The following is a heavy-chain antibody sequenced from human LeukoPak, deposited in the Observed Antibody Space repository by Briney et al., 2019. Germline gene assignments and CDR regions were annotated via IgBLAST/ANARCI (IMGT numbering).Heavy chain of an antibody. CDR1: GGSFSGYY. D-gene: IGHD1-1*01. V-gene: IGHV4-34*01. CDR2: INHSGST. J-gene: IGHJ3*02. CDR3: ARGRMRTTGTTDAFDI. Sequence: PSETLSLTCAVYGGSFSGYYWSWIRQPPGKGLEWIGKINHSGSTNYNPSLKSRVTISVDTSKNQFSLKLSSVTAADTAVYYCARGRMRTTGTTDAFDIWGQGTMVTVSS.